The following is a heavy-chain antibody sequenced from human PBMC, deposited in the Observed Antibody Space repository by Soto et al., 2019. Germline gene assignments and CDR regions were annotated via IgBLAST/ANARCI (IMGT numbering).Heavy chain of an antibody. D-gene: IGHD3-22*01. Sequence: ASGLTRVKNTETLAMTVTFSGLSLSTRRVGVGWIRQPPGKALEWLALIYWNDDKRYSPSLKSRLTITKDTSKNQVVLTMTNMDPVDTATYYCAHSYYYDSSGYYYAYWGQGTLVTVSS. CDR3: AHSYYYDSSGYYYAY. V-gene: IGHV2-5*01. CDR1: GLSLSTRRVG. J-gene: IGHJ4*02. CDR2: IYWNDDK.